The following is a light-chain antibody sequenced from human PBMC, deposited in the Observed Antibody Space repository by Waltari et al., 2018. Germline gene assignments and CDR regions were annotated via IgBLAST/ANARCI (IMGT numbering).Light chain of an antibody. Sequence: EIVMTQSPATLSVSPGERATLSCRASQSVSSTLAWYQHKPGQAPRLLIYGASTRATGIPARVSGSWSGTEFTLTISSLQSEDFAVYYCQQYDKWPRTFGQGTKVEIK. V-gene: IGKV3-15*01. CDR3: QQYDKWPRT. CDR2: GAS. CDR1: QSVSST. J-gene: IGKJ1*01.